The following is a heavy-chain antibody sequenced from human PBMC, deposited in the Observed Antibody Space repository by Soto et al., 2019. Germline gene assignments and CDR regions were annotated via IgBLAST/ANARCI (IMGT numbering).Heavy chain of an antibody. Sequence: LRLSCAASGFTFSDFGMSWVRQAPGKGLEWVSVISGSGDATYYAASVKGRFTLSRDNSKNTLYLQMNSLTVADTAVYYCAKKVTIYAVDPADYWGQGTQVTVSS. CDR1: GFTFSDFG. V-gene: IGHV3-23*01. J-gene: IGHJ4*02. CDR2: ISGSGDAT. D-gene: IGHD3-3*01. CDR3: AKKVTIYAVDPADY.